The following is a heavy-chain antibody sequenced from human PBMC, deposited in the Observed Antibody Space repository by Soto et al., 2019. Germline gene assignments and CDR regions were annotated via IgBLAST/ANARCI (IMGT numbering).Heavy chain of an antibody. Sequence: ASVKVSCKASGYTFTSYDINWVRQATGQGLEWMGWMNPNSGNTGYAQKFQGRVTMTRNTSISTAYMELSSLRSEDTAVYYCARGSGIAAAGTDYYYGMDVWGQGTTVTVSS. CDR2: MNPNSGNT. J-gene: IGHJ6*02. V-gene: IGHV1-8*01. CDR3: ARGSGIAAAGTDYYYGMDV. CDR1: GYTFTSYD. D-gene: IGHD6-13*01.